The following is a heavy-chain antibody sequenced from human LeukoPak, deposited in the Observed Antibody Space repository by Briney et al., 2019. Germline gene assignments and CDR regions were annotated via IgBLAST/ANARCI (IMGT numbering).Heavy chain of an antibody. V-gene: IGHV4-59*01. Sequence: SETLSLTCAVYGGSFSGYYWSWIRQPPGKGLEWIGYIYYSGRTNYNPSLKSRVTISVDTSKNQFSLKLSSVTAADTAVYYCASSSSGYYFGNWFDPWGQGTLVTVSS. CDR2: IYYSGRT. J-gene: IGHJ5*02. CDR3: ASSSSGYYFGNWFDP. D-gene: IGHD3-22*01. CDR1: GGSFSGYY.